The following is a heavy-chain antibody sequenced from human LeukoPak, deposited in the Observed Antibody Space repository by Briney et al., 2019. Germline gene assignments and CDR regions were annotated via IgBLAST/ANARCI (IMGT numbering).Heavy chain of an antibody. J-gene: IGHJ3*02. CDR2: IYSSGST. Sequence: SETLSLTCTVSGGSISNFFWNWVRRPPGKGLEWIGYIYSSGSTYYNPSLKSRLTISLDTSKNQFSLQMSSVTAADTAVYYCARRPAYCSGGICYVRAFDIWGQGTMVTVSS. D-gene: IGHD2-15*01. CDR3: ARRPAYCSGGICYVRAFDI. CDR1: GGSISNFF. V-gene: IGHV4-59*01.